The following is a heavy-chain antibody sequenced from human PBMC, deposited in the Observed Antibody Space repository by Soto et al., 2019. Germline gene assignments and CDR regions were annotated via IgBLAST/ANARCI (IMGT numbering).Heavy chain of an antibody. CDR2: IIPILGIA. V-gene: IGHV1-69*02. CDR1: GGTFSSYT. J-gene: IGHJ6*03. CDR3: AISAVPAATSYYMDV. Sequence: QVQLVQSGAEVKKPGSSVKVSCKASGGTFSSYTISWVRQAPGQGLEWMGRIIPILGIANYAQKFQGRVTITADKSTSTAYMELSSLRSEDTAVYYCAISAVPAATSYYMDVWGKGTTVTVSS. D-gene: IGHD2-2*01.